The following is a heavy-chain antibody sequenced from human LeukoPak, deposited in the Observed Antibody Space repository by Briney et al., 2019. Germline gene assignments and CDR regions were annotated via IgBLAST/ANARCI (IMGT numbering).Heavy chain of an antibody. D-gene: IGHD6-19*01. Sequence: SGGSLRLSCAASGFTFSSYWMSWVRQAPGKGLEWVANIKQDGSEKYYVDSVKGRFTISRDNAKNSLYLQMNSLRAEDTAVYYCACSGWQYYFDYWGQGTLVTVSS. CDR2: IKQDGSEK. CDR3: ACSGWQYYFDY. J-gene: IGHJ4*02. V-gene: IGHV3-7*01. CDR1: GFTFSSYW.